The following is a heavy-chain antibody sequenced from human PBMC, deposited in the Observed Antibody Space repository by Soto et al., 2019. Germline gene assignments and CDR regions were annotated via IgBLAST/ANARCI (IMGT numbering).Heavy chain of an antibody. J-gene: IGHJ6*02. CDR3: ARDRLRPYGMDV. D-gene: IGHD4-17*01. CDR1: GFTFSSYA. V-gene: IGHV3-30-3*01. CDR2: ISYDGSNK. Sequence: QVQLVESGGGVVQPGRSLRLSCAASGFTFSSYAMHWVRQAPGKGLEWVAVISYDGSNKYYADSVKGRFTISRDNSKNTRYLQMNSLSGKDTAVYYCARDRLRPYGMDVWGQGTTVTVSS.